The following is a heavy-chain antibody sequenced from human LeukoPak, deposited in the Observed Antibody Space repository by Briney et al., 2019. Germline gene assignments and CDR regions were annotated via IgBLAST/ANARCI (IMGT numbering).Heavy chain of an antibody. CDR2: INHSGST. CDR1: GGSFSGYY. V-gene: IGHV4-34*01. D-gene: IGHD3-9*01. J-gene: IGHJ5*02. CDR3: ARGLYYDILTGYKFDP. Sequence: ETLSLTCAVYGGSFSGYYWSWIRQPPGKGLEWIGEINHSGSTNYNPSLKSRVTISVDTSKNQFSLKLSSVTAADTAVYYCARGLYYDILTGYKFDPWGQGTLVTVSS.